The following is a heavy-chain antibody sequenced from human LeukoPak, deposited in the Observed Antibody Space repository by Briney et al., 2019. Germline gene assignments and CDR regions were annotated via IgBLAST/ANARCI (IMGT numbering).Heavy chain of an antibody. CDR2: INHSGST. CDR1: GGSFSGYY. V-gene: IGHV4-34*01. D-gene: IGHD3-22*01. Sequence: SETLSLTCAVYGGSFSGYYWSWIRQPPGKGLEWIGEINHSGSTNYNPSLKSRVTISVDTSKNQFSLKLSSVTAADTAVYYCARLLPDSSGRNYYYYYGMDVWGQGTTVTVSS. J-gene: IGHJ6*02. CDR3: ARLLPDSSGRNYYYYYGMDV.